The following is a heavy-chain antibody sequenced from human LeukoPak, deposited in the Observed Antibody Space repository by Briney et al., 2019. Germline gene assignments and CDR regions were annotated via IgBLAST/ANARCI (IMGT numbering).Heavy chain of an antibody. CDR2: FDPEDGET. D-gene: IGHD6-19*01. CDR3: ATARSVAGPFDY. J-gene: IGHJ4*02. CDR1: GYTLTELS. V-gene: IGHV1-24*01. Sequence: ASVKVSCKVSGYTLTELSMHWVRQAPGKGLEWMGGFDPEDGETIYAQKIQGRVTMTEDTSTDTAYMELSSLRSEDTAVYYCATARSVAGPFDYWGQGTLVTVSS.